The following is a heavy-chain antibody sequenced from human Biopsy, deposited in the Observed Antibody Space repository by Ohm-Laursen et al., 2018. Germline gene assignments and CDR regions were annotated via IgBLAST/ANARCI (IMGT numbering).Heavy chain of an antibody. CDR1: GGTLITYA. CDR3: AGLEDRTFDK. J-gene: IGHJ4*02. Sequence: GSSVKVSCKASGGTLITYAISWVRQAPGQGLEWMGRIIPILHVPTYAQSFQGRVTISADKSTSTAYMELSGLRSEDTAVYYCAGLEDRTFDKWGQGTLVTVSS. CDR2: IIPILHVP. V-gene: IGHV1-69*04.